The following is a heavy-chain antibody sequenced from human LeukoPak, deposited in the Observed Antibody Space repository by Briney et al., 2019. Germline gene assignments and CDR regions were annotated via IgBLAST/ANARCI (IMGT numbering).Heavy chain of an antibody. D-gene: IGHD3-10*01. J-gene: IGHJ5*02. CDR3: ARGVNYCDSGTYYTPYNWFDP. V-gene: IGHV1-3*01. Sequence: ASVKVSCKASGYTFSSFAMHWVRQAPGQRLEWMGWINPVSGNTKYSQNFQGRVTITRDTSASSAYMELSGLKSEDTAVYYCARGVNYCDSGTYYTPYNWFDPWGQGTLVTVSS. CDR1: GYTFSSFA. CDR2: INPVSGNT.